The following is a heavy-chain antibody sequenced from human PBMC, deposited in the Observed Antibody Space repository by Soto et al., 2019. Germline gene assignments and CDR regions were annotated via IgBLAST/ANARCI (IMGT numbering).Heavy chain of an antibody. CDR3: VGPFSGVVGYYYYGMDV. CDR2: IIPIFGTA. Sequence: QVQLVQSGAEVKKPGSSVKVSCKASGGTFSSYAISWVRQAPGQGLEWMGGIIPIFGTANYAQKFQGRVTITADESTSTAYMELSSLRSEDTAVYYCVGPFSGVVGYYYYGMDVWGQGTTVTVSS. CDR1: GGTFSSYA. D-gene: IGHD3-22*01. V-gene: IGHV1-69*01. J-gene: IGHJ6*02.